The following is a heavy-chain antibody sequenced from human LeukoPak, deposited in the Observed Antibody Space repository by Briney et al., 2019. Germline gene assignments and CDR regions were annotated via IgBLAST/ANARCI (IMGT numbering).Heavy chain of an antibody. Sequence: GGPVRLSCALSGFTFDDYGMICVRHAPGKGLEWVSGFNWNGGSTGYADEVKGRFTISRDNAKNALYLQMNSLRAEDTALYYCARGYSYGYGTLHFDYWGQGTLVTVSS. CDR1: GFTFDDYG. V-gene: IGHV3-20*04. D-gene: IGHD5-18*01. CDR2: FNWNGGST. CDR3: ARGYSYGYGTLHFDY. J-gene: IGHJ4*02.